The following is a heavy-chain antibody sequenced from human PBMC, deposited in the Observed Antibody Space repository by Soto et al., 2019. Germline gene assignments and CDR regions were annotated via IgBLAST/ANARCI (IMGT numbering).Heavy chain of an antibody. CDR3: ASGGELLNTYYYGMDV. CDR1: GGSISSSSYY. J-gene: IGHJ6*02. CDR2: IYYSGST. V-gene: IGHV4-39*01. D-gene: IGHD3-10*01. Sequence: SETLSFTCTVSGGSISSSSYYWGWIRQPPGKGLEWIGSIYYSGSTYYNPSLKSRVTISVDTSKNQFSLKLSSVTAADTAVYYCASGGELLNTYYYGMDVWGQGTTVTVSS.